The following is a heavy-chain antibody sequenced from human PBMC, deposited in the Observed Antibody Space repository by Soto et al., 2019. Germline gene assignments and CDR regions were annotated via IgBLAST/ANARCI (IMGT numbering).Heavy chain of an antibody. D-gene: IGHD6-6*01. CDR2: ISGSGVST. Sequence: GSLRLSRAASGFTFSTYAMSWVRQAPGKGLEWVSGISGSGVSTFYADSVKGRFTISRDNSKNTLYLQMSSLRVEDTAVYHCAKDRGLYSSSSVGDYWGQGTQVTVSS. J-gene: IGHJ4*02. CDR3: AKDRGLYSSSSVGDY. V-gene: IGHV3-23*01. CDR1: GFTFSTYA.